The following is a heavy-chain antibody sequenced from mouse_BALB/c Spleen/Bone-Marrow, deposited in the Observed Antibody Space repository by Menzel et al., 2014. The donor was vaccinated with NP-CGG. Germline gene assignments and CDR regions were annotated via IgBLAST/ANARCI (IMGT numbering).Heavy chain of an antibody. Sequence: EVKLMESGGGLVKPGRSLKVYCAASGFTFSSYAMSWVRQSPEKRLEWVAEISSGGSYSYYPDTVTGRFTISRDNAKNTLNLEMSSLRSEDTAIYYCVREGAYWGQGTLVTVSA. V-gene: IGHV5-9-4*01. J-gene: IGHJ3*01. CDR1: GFTFSSYA. CDR3: VREGAY. CDR2: ISSGGSYS.